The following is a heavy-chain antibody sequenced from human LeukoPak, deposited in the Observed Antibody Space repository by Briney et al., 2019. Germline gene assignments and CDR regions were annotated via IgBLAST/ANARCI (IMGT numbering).Heavy chain of an antibody. CDR3: ARDRAAMGRNWFDP. V-gene: IGHV3-48*02. CDR1: GFTFSSYE. CDR2: ISSSSSTI. D-gene: IGHD5-18*01. Sequence: PGGSLRLSCAASGFTFSSYEMSWVRQAPGKGLEWVSYISSSSSTIYYADSVKGRFTISRDNAKNSLYLQMNSLRDEDTAVYYCARDRAAMGRNWFDPWGQGTLVTVSS. J-gene: IGHJ5*02.